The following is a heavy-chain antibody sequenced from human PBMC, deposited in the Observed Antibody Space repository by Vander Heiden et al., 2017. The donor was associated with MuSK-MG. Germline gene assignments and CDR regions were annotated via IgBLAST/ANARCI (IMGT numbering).Heavy chain of an antibody. J-gene: IGHJ1*01. D-gene: IGHD1-26*01. CDR3: ARDPEEWELPRAEYFQH. Sequence: QVQLVESGGGVVQPGRSLRLSGAASGFTFSSYAMHWVRQAPGKGLEWVAVISYDGSNKYYADSVKGRFTISRDNSKNTLYLQMNSLRAEDTAVYYCARDPEEWELPRAEYFQHWGQGTLVTVSS. CDR1: GFTFSSYA. V-gene: IGHV3-30*04. CDR2: ISYDGSNK.